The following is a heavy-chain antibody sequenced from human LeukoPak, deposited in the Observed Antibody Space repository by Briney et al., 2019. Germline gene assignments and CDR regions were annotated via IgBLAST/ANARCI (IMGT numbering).Heavy chain of an antibody. V-gene: IGHV4-30-2*01. CDR2: IYHSGST. J-gene: IGHJ6*02. Sequence: PSETLSLTCAVPGGSISSGGYSWSWIRQPPGKGLEWIGYIYHSGSTYYNPSLKSRVTISVDRSKNQFSLKLSSVTAADTAVYYCASGYCSSTSCYPHPHYYYGMDVWGQGTTVTVSS. CDR1: GGSISSGGYS. CDR3: ASGYCSSTSCYPHPHYYYGMDV. D-gene: IGHD2-2*01.